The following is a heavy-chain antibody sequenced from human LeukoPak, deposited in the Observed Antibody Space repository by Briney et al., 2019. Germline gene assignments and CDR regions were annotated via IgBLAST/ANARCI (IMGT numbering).Heavy chain of an antibody. V-gene: IGHV4-4*07. CDR3: ARAIWYGSGTTAFDY. D-gene: IGHD3-10*01. Sequence: SSETLSLTCTVSGGSISSYYWNWIRQPAGKGLEWIGRIYYSGSTNYNTNYNPSLSSRVTMSVDTSKNQFSLKLNSVTAADTAVYYCARAIWYGSGTTAFDYWGQGTLVTVSS. J-gene: IGHJ4*02. CDR2: IYYSGST. CDR1: GGSISSYY.